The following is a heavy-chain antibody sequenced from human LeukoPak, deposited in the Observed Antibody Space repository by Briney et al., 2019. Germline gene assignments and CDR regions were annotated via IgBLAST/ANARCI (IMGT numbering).Heavy chain of an antibody. J-gene: IGHJ1*01. D-gene: IGHD1-14*01. V-gene: IGHV4-34*01. CDR1: GGSFSGYY. Sequence: SETLSLTCAVYGGSFSGYYWSCIRHPPGKRLECIWEINQSVSTSYNPSLKSRVTISVDMSKNQFSLKLSYMTAADTAVYYCITGRGEYFQNWGQGTLVTVSS. CDR3: ITGRGEYFQN. CDR2: INQSVST.